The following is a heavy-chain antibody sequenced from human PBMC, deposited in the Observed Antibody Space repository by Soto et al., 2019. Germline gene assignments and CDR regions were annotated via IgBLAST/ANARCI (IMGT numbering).Heavy chain of an antibody. CDR1: GFTFSYYA. J-gene: IGHJ4*02. V-gene: IGHV3-23*01. CDR2: IGGSGDST. Sequence: GGSLRLSCAASGFTFSYYAMSWVRQAPGKGLEWVSTIGGSGDSTYYADSVKGRFTISRDNSKNTMHLQMHSLRAEDTAVYYCAKDLDTSSGSIRYYFDYWGQGTLVTVSS. CDR3: AKDLDTSSGSIRYYFDY. D-gene: IGHD6-13*01.